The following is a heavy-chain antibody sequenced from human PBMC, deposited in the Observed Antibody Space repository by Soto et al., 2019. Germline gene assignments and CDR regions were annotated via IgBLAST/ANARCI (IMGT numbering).Heavy chain of an antibody. V-gene: IGHV4-39*01. Sequence: SETLSLTCTLSGGSVTITDSYWGWIRQPPGKGLEWIGSIYYTGSTYYSSSLKSRVTISMDTSKNQFSLNLSSVTAADTAVYYCARRFQCSNGICYAESWGQGTLVTVSS. CDR2: IYYTGST. D-gene: IGHD2-8*01. J-gene: IGHJ5*02. CDR1: GGSVTITDSY. CDR3: ARRFQCSNGICYAES.